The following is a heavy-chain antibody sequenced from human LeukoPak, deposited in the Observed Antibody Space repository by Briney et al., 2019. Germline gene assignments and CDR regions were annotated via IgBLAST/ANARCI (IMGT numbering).Heavy chain of an antibody. V-gene: IGHV3-21*01. CDR3: ARCIAVAGKCVDGMDV. CDR2: ISSSSSYI. CDR1: GFTFSSYS. J-gene: IGHJ6*02. D-gene: IGHD6-19*01. Sequence: PGGSLRLSCAASGFTFSSYSMNWVRQAPGKGLEWVSSISSSSSYIYYADSVKGRFTISRDNAKNSLYLQTNSLRAEDTAVYYCARCIAVAGKCVDGMDVWGQGTTVTVSS.